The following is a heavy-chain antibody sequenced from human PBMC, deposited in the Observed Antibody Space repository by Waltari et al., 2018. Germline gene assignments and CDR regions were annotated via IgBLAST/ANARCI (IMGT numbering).Heavy chain of an antibody. J-gene: IGHJ4*02. CDR1: GLTISDNY. CDR3: ARDLVHYFDY. Sequence: EVQLVESGGGLIQPGGSLRLSCAASGLTISDNYMSWVRQAPGKGLEWVSVLDSAGHTYYADSVKGRFTISRDSSKNTLYLQMNSLRTEDTAVYYCARDLVHYFDYWGQGTLVTVSS. V-gene: IGHV3-53*01. CDR2: LDSAGHT. D-gene: IGHD3-16*01.